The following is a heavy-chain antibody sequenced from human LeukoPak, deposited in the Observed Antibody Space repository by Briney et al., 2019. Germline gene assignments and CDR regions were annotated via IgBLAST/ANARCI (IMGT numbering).Heavy chain of an antibody. D-gene: IGHD6-19*01. CDR1: GFSFSDYN. J-gene: IGHJ3*02. CDR3: AREAVAVVGYAFAI. V-gene: IGHV3-30*02. Sequence: GGSLRLSCAASGFSFSDYNIHWVRLGPGKGLEWVSFIRYDGSNTYSDSVTVRFTICRDNSKNSLYLQMHSLRAEDTAVYYCAREAVAVVGYAFAIWGQGKMVTVSS. CDR2: IRYDGSNT.